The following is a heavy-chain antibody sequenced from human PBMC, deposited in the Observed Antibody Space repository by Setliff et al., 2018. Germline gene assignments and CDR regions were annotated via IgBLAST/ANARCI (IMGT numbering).Heavy chain of an antibody. CDR1: GGSISGHY. V-gene: IGHV4-34*12. J-gene: IGHJ4*02. CDR2: IIHSGST. CDR3: ARSFSRREKFLLDY. Sequence: SETLSLTCTVSGGSISGHYWSWIRQPPGKRLEWIGEIIHSGSTNYNPSLKSRVTISMDTSKNQFSPKVSSVTAADTAVYYCARSFSRREKFLLDYWGQGALVTVSS.